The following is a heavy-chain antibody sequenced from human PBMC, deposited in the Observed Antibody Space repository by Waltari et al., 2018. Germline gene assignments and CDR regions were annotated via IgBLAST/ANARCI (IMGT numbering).Heavy chain of an antibody. Sequence: QVQLVQSGAEVKKPGASVKVSCKASGYTFTSYAMHWVRQAPGQRLEWMGWINAGNGNTKYSQEFQGRVTITRDTSASTAYMELSSLRSEDMAVYYCARGRSSRGYSSGWADAFDIWGQGTMVTVSS. J-gene: IGHJ3*02. V-gene: IGHV1-3*03. D-gene: IGHD6-19*01. CDR2: INAGNGNT. CDR1: GYTFTSYA. CDR3: ARGRSSRGYSSGWADAFDI.